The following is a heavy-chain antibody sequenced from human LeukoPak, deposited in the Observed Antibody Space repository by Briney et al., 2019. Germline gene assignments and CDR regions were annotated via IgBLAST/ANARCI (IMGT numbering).Heavy chain of an antibody. J-gene: IGHJ5*02. CDR2: IYYSGST. CDR1: GGSISSYY. D-gene: IGHD4-17*01. V-gene: IGHV4-59*01. CDR3: ATTVTHNWLDP. Sequence: PSETLSLTCTVSGGSISSYYWSWIRQPPGKGLEWIGYIYYSGSTNYNPSLKSRVTISVDTSKNQFSLKLSSVTAADTAVYYCATTVTHNWLDPWGQGTLVTASS.